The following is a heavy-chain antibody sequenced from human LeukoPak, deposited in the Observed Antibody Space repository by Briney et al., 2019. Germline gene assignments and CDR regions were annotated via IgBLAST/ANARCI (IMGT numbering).Heavy chain of an antibody. V-gene: IGHV4-59*12. CDR1: DDSISDYY. CDR3: ARTTVPFRYYYYYMDV. J-gene: IGHJ6*03. CDR2: FHNSGTS. D-gene: IGHD4-17*01. Sequence: SETLSLTCTVSDDSISDYYRGWIRQPPGKGLEWIGYFHNSGTSTYNPSLKSRVTISADTSKNQFSLKLSSVTAADTAVYYCARTTVPFRYYYYYMDVWGKGTTVTVSS.